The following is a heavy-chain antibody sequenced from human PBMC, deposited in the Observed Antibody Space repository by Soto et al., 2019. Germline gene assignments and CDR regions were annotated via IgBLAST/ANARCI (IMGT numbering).Heavy chain of an antibody. D-gene: IGHD2-15*01. J-gene: IGHJ6*02. CDR2: TYHSGST. V-gene: IGHV4-38-2*01. CDR1: GYSISSGYY. CDR3: ARALYCSGGSCSPLRGMDV. Sequence: PSETLSLTCAVSGYSISSGYYWGWIRQPPGKGLEWIGTTYHSGSTYYNPSLKSRVTISVDTSKNQFSLKLSSVTAADTALYYCARALYCSGGSCSPLRGMDVWGQGTTVTVS.